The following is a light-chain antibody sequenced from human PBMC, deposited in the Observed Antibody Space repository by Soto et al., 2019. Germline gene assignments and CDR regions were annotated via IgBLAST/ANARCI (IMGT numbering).Light chain of an antibody. V-gene: IGKV3-15*01. CDR1: QSVSSN. CDR3: QQYNNYPLT. J-gene: IGKJ4*01. Sequence: EIVMTQSPATLSVSPGERATLSCRASQSVSSNLVWYQQKPGQAPRLLIYGASTRATGIPARFSGSGSGTEFTLTISSLQSEDFAVYYCQQYNNYPLTFGGGTKVEIK. CDR2: GAS.